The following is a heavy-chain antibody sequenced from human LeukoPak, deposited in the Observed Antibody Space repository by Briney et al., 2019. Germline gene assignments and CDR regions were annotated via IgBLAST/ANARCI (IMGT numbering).Heavy chain of an antibody. J-gene: IGHJ4*02. CDR3: ARGSYSDYVVNY. V-gene: IGHV4-38-2*02. Sequence: SETLSLTCTVSGYSISSGFYWGWIRQPLGRGLEWVGTFYHSGITHYNPSLKSRVTISVDMSKNQFSLKLTSVTVADTAVYYCARGSYSDYVVNYWGQGILVTVSS. CDR2: FYHSGIT. CDR1: GYSISSGFY. D-gene: IGHD4-11*01.